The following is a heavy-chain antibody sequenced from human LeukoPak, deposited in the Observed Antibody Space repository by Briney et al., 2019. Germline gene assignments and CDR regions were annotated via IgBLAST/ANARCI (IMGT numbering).Heavy chain of an antibody. CDR3: AQGFSSGWYPY. Sequence: GRSLRLSCAASGFRFNEHAMHWVRQAPGKGLEWVAVIWSDGSTIYYADSVKGRFTVSRDNPKNTLNLQLDSLRVEDTAVYYCAQGFSSGWYPYWGQGSLVSVSS. V-gene: IGHV3-33*01. J-gene: IGHJ4*02. CDR2: IWSDGSTI. CDR1: GFRFNEHA. D-gene: IGHD6-19*01.